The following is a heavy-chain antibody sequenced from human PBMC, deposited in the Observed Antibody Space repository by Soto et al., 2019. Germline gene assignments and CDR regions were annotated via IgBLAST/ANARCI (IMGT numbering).Heavy chain of an antibody. D-gene: IGHD6-13*01. CDR1: GYTFTSYA. V-gene: IGHV1-3*01. J-gene: IGHJ4*02. CDR3: ARSPPYSSSWYEIDY. CDR2: INAGNGNT. Sequence: ASVKVSCKASGYTFTSYAIHWVRQAPGQRLEWMGWINAGNGNTKYSQKFQGRVTITRDTSASTAYMELSSLRSEDTAVYYCARSPPYSSSWYEIDYWAQGTLVTVSS.